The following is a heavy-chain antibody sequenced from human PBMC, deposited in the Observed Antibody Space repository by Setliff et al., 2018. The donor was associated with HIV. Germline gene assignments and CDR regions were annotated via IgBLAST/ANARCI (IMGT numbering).Heavy chain of an antibody. D-gene: IGHD2-2*01. CDR3: ARAMGGSRTDFDY. CDR2: VHYSGST. J-gene: IGHJ4*02. CDR1: GGSISSYY. V-gene: IGHV4-59*01. Sequence: SETLSLTCTVSGGSISSYYWSWIRQPPGKGLEWIGYVHYSGSTNYNPSLKSRVTISIDTSKNQFSLKLTSVTAADTAVYYCARAMGGSRTDFDYWGQGTLVTVSS.